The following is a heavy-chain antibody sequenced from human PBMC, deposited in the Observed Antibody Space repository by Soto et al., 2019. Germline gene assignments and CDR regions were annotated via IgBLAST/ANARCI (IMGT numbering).Heavy chain of an antibody. V-gene: IGHV4-39*01. Sequence: SETVSLTCTVSGGSISSSSYYWGWIRQPPGKGLEWIGSIYYSGSTYYNPSLKSRVTISVDTSKNQFSLKLSSVTAADTAVYYCESQFSGVDVLTGYYNRLAFDYWGQGTLVTVSS. CDR3: ESQFSGVDVLTGYYNRLAFDY. D-gene: IGHD3-9*01. CDR2: IYYSGST. CDR1: GGSISSSSYY. J-gene: IGHJ4*02.